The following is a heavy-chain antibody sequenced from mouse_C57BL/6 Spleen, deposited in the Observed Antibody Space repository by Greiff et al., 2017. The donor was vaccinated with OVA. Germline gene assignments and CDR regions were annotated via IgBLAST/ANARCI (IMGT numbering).Heavy chain of an antibody. D-gene: IGHD1-1*01. J-gene: IGHJ2*01. CDR1: GYTFTDYY. CDR3: ARYGGSSPTNFDY. V-gene: IGHV1-26*01. CDR2: INPNNGGT. Sequence: VQLKQSGPELVKPGASVKISCKASGYTFTDYYMNWVKQSHGKSLEWIGDINPNNGGTSYNQKFKGKATLTVDKSSSTAYMELRSLTSEDSAVYYCARYGGSSPTNFDYWGQGTTLTVSS.